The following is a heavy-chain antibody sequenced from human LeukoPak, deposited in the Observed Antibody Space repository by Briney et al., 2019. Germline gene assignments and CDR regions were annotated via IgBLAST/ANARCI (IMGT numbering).Heavy chain of an antibody. CDR3: ARLYSSGWMLIDY. J-gene: IGHJ4*02. CDR2: IYYSGST. CDR1: GGSISSSSYY. V-gene: IGHV4-39*01. D-gene: IGHD6-19*01. Sequence: PSETLSLTCTVSGGSISSSSYYWGWIRQPPGKGLEWIGSIYYSGSTYYNPSLKSRVTISVETSKNLFSLKLSSVTAADTALYYCARLYSSGWMLIDYWGQGTLVAVSS.